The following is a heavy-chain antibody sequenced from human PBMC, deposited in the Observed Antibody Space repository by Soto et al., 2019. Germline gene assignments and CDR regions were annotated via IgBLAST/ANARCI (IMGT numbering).Heavy chain of an antibody. CDR2: IYDTGNT. Sequence: SETLSLTCSVSGDSVSRSYWSWIRQPAGKGLEWIGRIYDTGNTDHNPSVKNRVTMSIDTSKSQFSLKLSSVTAADTAVYYCARDSGTRGAMDVWGQGTAVTVSS. D-gene: IGHD3-10*01. CDR3: ARDSGTRGAMDV. CDR1: GDSVSRSY. J-gene: IGHJ6*02. V-gene: IGHV4-4*07.